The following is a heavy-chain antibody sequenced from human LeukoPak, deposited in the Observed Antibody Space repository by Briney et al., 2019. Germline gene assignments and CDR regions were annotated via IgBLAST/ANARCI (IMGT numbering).Heavy chain of an antibody. CDR3: APSPPITGTDY. J-gene: IGHJ4*02. CDR1: GFTFSSYA. CDR2: ISGSGGST. Sequence: PGGSLRLSCAASGFTFSSYAMSWVRQAPGKGLEWVSAISGSGGSTYYADSVKRRFTISRHNSNNTLYLQMNSLRAEDTAVYYCAPSPPITGTDYWGQGTLVTVSS. D-gene: IGHD1-20*01. V-gene: IGHV3-23*01.